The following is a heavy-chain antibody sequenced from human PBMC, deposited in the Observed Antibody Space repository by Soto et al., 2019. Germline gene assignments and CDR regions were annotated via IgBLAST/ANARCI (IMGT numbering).Heavy chain of an antibody. CDR1: GFSFSTFE. D-gene: IGHD3-16*01. V-gene: IGHV3-23*01. J-gene: IGHJ5*01. CDR3: VKGGWLDF. CDR2: ISDDGSRT. Sequence: EVQLLESGGGLVQPGGSLRLSCAASGFSFSTFEMSWVRQAPGRGLEWVSFISDDGSRTYYADAVKGRFTISRDNSKQTVYLQMNSLTGEDTAVYACVKGGWLDFWGQGTLVTVSS.